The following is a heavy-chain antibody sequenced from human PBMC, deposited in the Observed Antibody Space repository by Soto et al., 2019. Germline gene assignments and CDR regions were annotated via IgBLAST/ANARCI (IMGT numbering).Heavy chain of an antibody. CDR3: ASGPAFYYDSSGYIRGGYFDY. V-gene: IGHV4-39*01. J-gene: IGHJ4*02. Sequence: SETLSLTCTVSGGSISSSSYYWGWIRQPPGRGLEWIGSIYYSGSTYYNPSLKSRVTINPDTSKNQFSLQLNSVTPEDTAVYYCASGPAFYYDSSGYIRGGYFDYWGQGTLVTVSS. CDR2: IYYSGST. CDR1: GGSISSSSYY. D-gene: IGHD3-22*01.